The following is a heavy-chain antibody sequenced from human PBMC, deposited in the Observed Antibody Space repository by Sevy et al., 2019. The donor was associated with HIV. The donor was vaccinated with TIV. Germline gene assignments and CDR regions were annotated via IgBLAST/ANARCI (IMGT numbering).Heavy chain of an antibody. J-gene: IGHJ3*02. CDR1: GFTFSSYA. Sequence: GGSLRLSCAASGFTFSSYAMSWVRQAPGKGLEWVSAISGSGGSTYYADSVKRRFTISRDNSKNTLYLQMNSLRAEDTAVYYCAKDRAEWELPYDAFDIWGQGTMVTVSS. V-gene: IGHV3-23*01. CDR2: ISGSGGST. D-gene: IGHD1-26*01. CDR3: AKDRAEWELPYDAFDI.